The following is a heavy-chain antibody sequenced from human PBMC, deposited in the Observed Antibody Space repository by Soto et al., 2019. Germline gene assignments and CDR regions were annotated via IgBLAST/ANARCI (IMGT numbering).Heavy chain of an antibody. D-gene: IGHD4-17*01. V-gene: IGHV3-74*01. Sequence: VGSLRLSCAVSGITFSSFWMHWVRQTPGKGLVWVSRINSDGSSTSYADSVKGRFTISRDNAKNTLYLQMNSLRAEDTAVYYCTREHYGDYVRTFDYWGQGALVTVSS. CDR1: GITFSSFW. J-gene: IGHJ4*02. CDR2: INSDGSST. CDR3: TREHYGDYVRTFDY.